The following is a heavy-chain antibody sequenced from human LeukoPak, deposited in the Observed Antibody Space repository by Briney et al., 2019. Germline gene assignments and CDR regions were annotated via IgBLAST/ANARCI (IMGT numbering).Heavy chain of an antibody. CDR3: ARLFYWSGYYTGY. CDR2: FYHSGST. D-gene: IGHD3-3*01. J-gene: IGHJ4*02. V-gene: IGHV4-38-2*02. CDR1: GDSISSGYY. Sequence: SETLSLTCTVSGDSISSGYYWGWIRQPPGKGLEWIGSFYHSGSTYYNPSLKSRVAISVDTSQNQFSLRLSSVTAADTAAYYCARLFYWSGYYTGYWGQGTLVTVSS.